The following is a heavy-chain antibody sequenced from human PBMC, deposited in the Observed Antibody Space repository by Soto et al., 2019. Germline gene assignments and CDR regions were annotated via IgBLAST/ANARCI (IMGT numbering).Heavy chain of an antibody. V-gene: IGHV4-59*01. J-gene: IGHJ6*02. CDR3: ARSGYYYYYGMDV. CDR1: GGSISSYY. CDR2: MYYGGRT. Sequence: PSETLSLTCTVSGGSISSYYWSWIRQPPGKGLEWIGYMYYGGRTNYNPSLKSRVTISVDTSKNQFSLKLSSVTAADTAVYYCARSGYYYYYGMDVWGQGTTVTVSS.